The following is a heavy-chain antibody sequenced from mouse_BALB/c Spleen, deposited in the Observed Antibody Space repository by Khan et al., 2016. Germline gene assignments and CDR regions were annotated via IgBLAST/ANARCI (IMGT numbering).Heavy chain of an antibody. CDR2: INSDGSST. CDR3: ARVRHTMDY. D-gene: IGHD2-14*01. J-gene: IGHJ4*01. Sequence: EVELVESGGGFVQPGGSLELSCAASGFTFTTYAMSWVRQTPDKRLELVATINSDGSSTYYADTVKGRFTISRDNAKNTLYLQMIRLKSEDTGMYYCARVRHTMDYWGRGTSVTVSS. V-gene: IGHV5-6-3*01. CDR1: GFTFTTYA.